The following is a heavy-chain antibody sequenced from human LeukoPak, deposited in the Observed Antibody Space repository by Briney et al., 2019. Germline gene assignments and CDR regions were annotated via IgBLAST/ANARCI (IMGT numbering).Heavy chain of an antibody. Sequence: PGGSLRLSYTASGFTFSDCAMSWVRQAPGKGPEWVSGISGSGGSTYYADSVKGRFTISRDNANNALYLQMSSLRAEDTATYYCAKARGASLSAFDVWGQGRMVTVSS. V-gene: IGHV3-23*01. CDR2: ISGSGGST. D-gene: IGHD3-10*01. CDR1: GFTFSDCA. J-gene: IGHJ3*01. CDR3: AKARGASLSAFDV.